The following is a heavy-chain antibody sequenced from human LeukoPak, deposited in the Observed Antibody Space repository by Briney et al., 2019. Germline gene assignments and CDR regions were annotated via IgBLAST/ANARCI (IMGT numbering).Heavy chain of an antibody. CDR3: ARDPRPRDYDSSEDYYYMDV. D-gene: IGHD3-22*01. CDR2: IYYSGST. V-gene: IGHV4-59*01. Sequence: PSETLSLTCTVSGGSISSYYWSWIRQPPGKGLEWIGYIYYSGSTNYNPSLKSRVTIPVDTSKNQFSLKLSSVTAADTAVYYCARDPRPRDYDSSEDYYYMDVWGKGTTVTVSS. J-gene: IGHJ6*03. CDR1: GGSISSYY.